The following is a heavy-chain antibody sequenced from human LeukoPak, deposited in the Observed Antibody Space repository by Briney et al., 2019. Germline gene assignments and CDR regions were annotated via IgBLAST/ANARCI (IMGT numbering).Heavy chain of an antibody. CDR1: GGSISSYY. V-gene: IGHV4-59*01. J-gene: IGHJ4*02. Sequence: TSETLSLTCTVSGGSISSYYWSWIRQPPGKGLEWIAYLFYSGSTDYNPSLESRVTISVDTSKNQFSLKLRSVTAADTAVYYCATVAVIRGVTYFDYWGQGTLVTVSS. D-gene: IGHD3-10*01. CDR3: ATVAVIRGVTYFDY. CDR2: LFYSGST.